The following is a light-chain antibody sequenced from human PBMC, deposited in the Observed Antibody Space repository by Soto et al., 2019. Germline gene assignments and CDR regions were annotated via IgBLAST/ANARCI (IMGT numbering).Light chain of an antibody. J-gene: IGKJ4*01. CDR1: QVINDY. Sequence: DIQLTQSPSFLSASVGDRVTITCRSSQVINDYLAWYPQKPRKAPKLLIDAASSLQRQAPSRFSVSASVTEFTLTIRSLQPEDGAPDYCQHVNTYPFNFGGGTKVEVK. CDR3: QHVNTYPFN. CDR2: AAS. V-gene: IGKV1-9*01.